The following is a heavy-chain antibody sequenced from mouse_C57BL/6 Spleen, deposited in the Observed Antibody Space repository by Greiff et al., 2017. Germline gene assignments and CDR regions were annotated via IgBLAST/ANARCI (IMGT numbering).Heavy chain of an antibody. Sequence: VQLQQSGPELVKPGASVKISCKASGYAFSSSWMNWVKQRPGQGLEWIGRIYPGDGDTEYTGKFKGKATLTADKSSSTAYLQLSSLTSEDSAVYFGARLGYSNYGYFDVWGTGTTVTVSS. J-gene: IGHJ1*03. CDR3: ARLGYSNYGYFDV. CDR2: IYPGDGDT. V-gene: IGHV1-82*01. D-gene: IGHD2-5*01. CDR1: GYAFSSSW.